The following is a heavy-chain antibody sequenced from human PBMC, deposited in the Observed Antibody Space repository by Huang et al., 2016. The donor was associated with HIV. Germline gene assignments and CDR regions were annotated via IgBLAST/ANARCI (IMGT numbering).Heavy chain of an antibody. V-gene: IGHV4-59*02. J-gene: IGHJ5*02. Sequence: QVRLQESGPGLVKLSETLSLSCTVSGDSVSSHYWGWIRHPPGKGLAWIGTVYDSGTTKYNPRLKSRITISVDTSKNGFSLNITSVSAADTAMYFCVRDQGRLAVGGIDNWFDPWGQGALVTVSS. CDR1: GDSVSSHY. CDR2: VYDSGTT. D-gene: IGHD6-19*01. CDR3: VRDQGRLAVGGIDNWFDP.